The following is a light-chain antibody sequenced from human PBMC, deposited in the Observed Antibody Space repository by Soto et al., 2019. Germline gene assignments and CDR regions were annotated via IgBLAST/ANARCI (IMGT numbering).Light chain of an antibody. CDR1: SSDVGSYNL. Sequence: QSVLTQPASVSGSPGQSITISCTGTSSDVGSYNLVSWYQQHPGKAPKLMIYEGSKRPSGVSNRFSGSKSGNTASLTISGLQAEDEADYYWCSYAGSSTFPYVFGTGTNVTVL. CDR2: EGS. CDR3: CSYAGSSTFPYV. J-gene: IGLJ1*01. V-gene: IGLV2-23*03.